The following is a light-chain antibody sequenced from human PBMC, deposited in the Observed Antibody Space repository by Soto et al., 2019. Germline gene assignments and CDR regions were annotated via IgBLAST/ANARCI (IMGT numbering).Light chain of an antibody. V-gene: IGLV2-14*03. CDR1: SSDVGRYNY. Sequence: QSVLAQPASVSGSRGQSITISCTGTSSDVGRYNYVSWFQQHPGKVPKLIIYDVSNRPSGVSDRFSGSKSGNTASLTISGLHPEDEADYYCSSFTSSSTFVFGTGTKVTVL. J-gene: IGLJ1*01. CDR2: DVS. CDR3: SSFTSSSTFV.